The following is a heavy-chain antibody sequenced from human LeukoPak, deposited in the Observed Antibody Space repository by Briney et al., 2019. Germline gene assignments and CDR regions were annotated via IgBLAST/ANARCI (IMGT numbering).Heavy chain of an antibody. Sequence: GGSLRLSCAASGFTFSSYAMSWVRQAPGKGLEWVSAISGSGGSTYYADSAKGRFTISRDNSKNTLYLQMNSLRAEDTAVYYCAISGYSYGFPFDYWGQGTLVTVSS. J-gene: IGHJ4*02. V-gene: IGHV3-23*01. D-gene: IGHD5-18*01. CDR3: AISGYSYGFPFDY. CDR1: GFTFSSYA. CDR2: ISGSGGST.